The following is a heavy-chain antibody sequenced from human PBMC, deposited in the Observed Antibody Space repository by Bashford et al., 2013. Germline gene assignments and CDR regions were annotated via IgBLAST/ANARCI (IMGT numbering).Heavy chain of an antibody. CDR3: ARERGLIVRGPREVAFDI. J-gene: IGHJ3*02. CDR2: INTGNGNT. Sequence: VASVKVSCKASGYTFTSYAMHWVRQAPGQRLEWMGWINTGNGNTKYSQKLQGRVTITRDTSASTAYMELSSLTSEDTAMYYCARERGLIVRGPREVAFDIWGQRNNGHRLL. D-gene: IGHD1-26*01. CDR1: GYTFTSYA. V-gene: IGHV1-3*04.